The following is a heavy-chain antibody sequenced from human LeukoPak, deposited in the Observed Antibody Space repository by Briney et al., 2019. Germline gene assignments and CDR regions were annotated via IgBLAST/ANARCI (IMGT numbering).Heavy chain of an antibody. CDR3: AKDTSVARYCTNDICSPFDY. CDR2: ISGSGGDT. V-gene: IGHV3-23*01. Sequence: GGSLRLSCAASGFTFSSYAMSWVRQAPGKGLQWVSAISGSGGDTYDADSVKGRFTISRDNSKNTLYLQMNSLRAEDTAVYYSAKDTSVARYCTNDICSPFDYWGQGTLVTVSS. J-gene: IGHJ4*02. D-gene: IGHD2-8*01. CDR1: GFTFSSYA.